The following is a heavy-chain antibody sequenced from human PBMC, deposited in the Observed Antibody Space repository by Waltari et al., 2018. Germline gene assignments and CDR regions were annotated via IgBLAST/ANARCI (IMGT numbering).Heavy chain of an antibody. CDR3: AKQLLWFGELSPFDY. CDR1: GFTFSSYG. J-gene: IGHJ4*02. V-gene: IGHV3-30*18. Sequence: QVQLVESGGGVVQPGRSLRLSCAASGFTFSSYGMPWVRQAPGKGLEWVAVIWYDGSNKYYADSVKGRFTSSRDKSKNTLYLQMNSLRAEDTAVYYCAKQLLWFGELSPFDYWGQGTLVTVSS. D-gene: IGHD3-10*01. CDR2: IWYDGSNK.